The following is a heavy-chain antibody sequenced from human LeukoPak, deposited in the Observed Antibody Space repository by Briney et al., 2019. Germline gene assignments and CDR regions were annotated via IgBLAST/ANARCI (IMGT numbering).Heavy chain of an antibody. Sequence: SQTLSLTCTVSGGSISSGSYYWSWIRQPAGKGLEWIGRIYTSGSTNYNPSLKSRVTISVDTSKNQFSLELSSVTAADTAVYYCARLDYGGNSGRFDYWGQGTLVTVSS. J-gene: IGHJ4*02. D-gene: IGHD4-23*01. CDR1: GGSISSGSYY. V-gene: IGHV4-61*02. CDR2: IYTSGST. CDR3: ARLDYGGNSGRFDY.